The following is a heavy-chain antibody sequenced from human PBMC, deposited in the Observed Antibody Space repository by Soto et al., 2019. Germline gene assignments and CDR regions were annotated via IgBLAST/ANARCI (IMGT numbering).Heavy chain of an antibody. D-gene: IGHD3-10*01. CDR1: GYTFINFG. Sequence: QVHLVQSGAEVKKPGASVKVSCKASGYTFINFGIPWVRQAPGQGLEWMGWITPYNGNTNYEQKFQGRVTLTTDTSTSTAYMELRSLRSDDTAVYYCAKGEGMADYWGQGTLVTVSS. J-gene: IGHJ4*02. CDR2: ITPYNGNT. V-gene: IGHV1-18*01. CDR3: AKGEGMADY.